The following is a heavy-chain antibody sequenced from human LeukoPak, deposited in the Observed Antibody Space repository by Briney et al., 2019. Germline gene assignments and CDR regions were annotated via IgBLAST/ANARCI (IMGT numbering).Heavy chain of an antibody. CDR2: ISGSGGST. V-gene: IGHV3-23*01. CDR1: GFTFSSYA. CDR3: AKASAMIVVVSKYFDY. Sequence: PGESLRLSCAASGFTFSSYAMSWVRQAPGKGLEWVSAISGSGGSTYYADSVKGRFTISRDNSKNTLYLQMNSLRAEDTAVYYCAKASAMIVVVSKYFDYWGQGTLVTVSS. J-gene: IGHJ4*02. D-gene: IGHD3-22*01.